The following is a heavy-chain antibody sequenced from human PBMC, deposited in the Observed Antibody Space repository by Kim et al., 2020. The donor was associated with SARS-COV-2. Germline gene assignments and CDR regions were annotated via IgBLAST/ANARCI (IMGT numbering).Heavy chain of an antibody. V-gene: IGHV4-34*01. Sequence: SETLSLTCAAYDLSFSDYYWSWIRQPPGKGLEWVGEINHSGSTDHNPSLGSRVTISLDTSRNQFSLKLSSVTAADTAVYYCARGASPGKMVRGVIRYYYYGMEVWGQGTTVTVSS. D-gene: IGHD3-10*01. CDR1: DLSFSDYY. CDR2: INHSGST. CDR3: ARGASPGKMVRGVIRYYYYGMEV. J-gene: IGHJ6*02.